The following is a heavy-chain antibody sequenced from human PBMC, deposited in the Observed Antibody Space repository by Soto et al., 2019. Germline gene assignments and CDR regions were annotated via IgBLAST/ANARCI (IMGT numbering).Heavy chain of an antibody. CDR2: FSGSGGSR. Sequence: EVQLLESGGGLVQPGGSLRLSCAASGFTFSSYAMSWVRKAPGKGLEWVAAFSGSGGSRYYADAVKGRFTISRDNSKNKLYLQMNSLRAEYTSVYYCAKVLYSNYKSVLYYYYGMDVWGQGTTVTVSS. CDR3: AKVLYSNYKSVLYYYYGMDV. J-gene: IGHJ6*02. D-gene: IGHD4-4*01. CDR1: GFTFSSYA. V-gene: IGHV3-23*01.